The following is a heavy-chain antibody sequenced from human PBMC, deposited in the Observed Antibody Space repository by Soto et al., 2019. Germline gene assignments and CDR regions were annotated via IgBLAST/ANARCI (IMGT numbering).Heavy chain of an antibody. CDR2: IIPIFGTA. D-gene: IGHD6-6*01. J-gene: IGHJ6*02. CDR3: ARVRAARPQEYYYGMDV. Sequence: QVQLVQSGAEVKKPGSSVKVSCKASGGTFSSYAISWVRQAPGQGLEWMGGIIPIFGTANYAQKFQGRVPITADESTSTAYMELSSLRSEDTAVYCCARVRAARPQEYYYGMDVWGQGTTVTVSS. CDR1: GGTFSSYA. V-gene: IGHV1-69*12.